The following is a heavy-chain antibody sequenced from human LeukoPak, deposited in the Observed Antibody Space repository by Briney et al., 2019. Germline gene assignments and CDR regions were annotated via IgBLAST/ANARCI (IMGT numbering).Heavy chain of an antibody. J-gene: IGHJ4*02. D-gene: IGHD6-13*01. CDR3: AKAHSSSWTFFDY. CDR2: IWYGGSNK. Sequence: GGSLRLSCAASGFTFSSYGMHWVRQAPGKGLEWVAVIWYGGSNKYYADSVKGRFTISRDNSKNTLYLQMNSLRAEDTAVYYCAKAHSSSWTFFDYWGQGTLVTVSS. V-gene: IGHV3-30*02. CDR1: GFTFSSYG.